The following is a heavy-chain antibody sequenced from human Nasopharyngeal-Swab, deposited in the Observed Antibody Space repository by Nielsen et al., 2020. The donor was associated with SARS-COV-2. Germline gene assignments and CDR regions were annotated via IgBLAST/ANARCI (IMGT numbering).Heavy chain of an antibody. J-gene: IGHJ4*02. CDR3: ARDRIAAAGPYYFDY. D-gene: IGHD6-13*01. CDR1: GYTFTSYG. V-gene: IGHV1-18*01. CDR2: ISAYNGNT. Sequence: ASVKVSCKASGYTFTSYGISWVRQAPGQGLEWMGWISAYNGNTNYAQKLQGRVTMTTDTSTSTAYMELSSLRSEDTAVYYCARDRIAAAGPYYFDYWGQGTLVTVSS.